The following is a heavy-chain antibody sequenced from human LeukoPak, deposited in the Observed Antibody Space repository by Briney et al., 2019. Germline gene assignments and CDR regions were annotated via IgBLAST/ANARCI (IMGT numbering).Heavy chain of an antibody. V-gene: IGHV1-46*01. D-gene: IGHD2-2*01. J-gene: IGHJ4*02. CDR3: ARVGEVPAAMPSSFDY. CDR2: INPSGGST. CDR1: GYTFTSYY. Sequence: GASVKVSCKASGYTFTSYYMHWVRQAPGQGLEWMGIINPSGGSTSYAQKFQGRVTMTRDTSTSTVYMELSSLRSEDTAVYYCARVGEVPAAMPSSFDYWGQGTLVTVSS.